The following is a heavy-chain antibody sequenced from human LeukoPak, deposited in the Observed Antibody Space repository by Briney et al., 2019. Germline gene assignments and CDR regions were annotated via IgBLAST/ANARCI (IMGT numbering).Heavy chain of an antibody. CDR3: APDLRGSAWSLDY. CDR2: ISDSGAIT. V-gene: IGHV3-23*01. J-gene: IGHJ4*02. CDR1: GFIFSSYA. Sequence: GGSLRLSCAASGFIFSSYAMSWVRQAPGKGLEWVSFISDSGAITSYAGSVKGRFTMSRDNSKNTMPLQMNSLRTEDTAVYYCAPDLRGSAWSLDYWGQGTLVTVSS. D-gene: IGHD6-13*01.